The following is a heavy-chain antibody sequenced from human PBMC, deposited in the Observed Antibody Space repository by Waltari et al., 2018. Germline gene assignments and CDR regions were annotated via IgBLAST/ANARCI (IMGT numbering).Heavy chain of an antibody. CDR3: ARDPSAAAGGRAAAGRFDY. CDR2: ISYDGSDN. J-gene: IGHJ4*02. V-gene: IGHV3-30*04. D-gene: IGHD6-13*01. CDR1: GFSFSSFA. Sequence: QVQLVESGGGVVQPGRSLRLSCAASGFSFSSFAMHWVRQAPGKGLGLVTVISYDGSDNYYADSVKGRFTISRDNSKNTLYLQINSLRTEDTAVYFCARDPSAAAGGRAAAGRFDYWGQGTLVTVSS.